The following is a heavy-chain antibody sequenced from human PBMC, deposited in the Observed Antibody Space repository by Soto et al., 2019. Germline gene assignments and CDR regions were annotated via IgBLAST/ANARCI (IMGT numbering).Heavy chain of an antibody. CDR2: FIPIFPTP. Sequence: QVQLEQSGAEVKKPGSSVKVSCKASGGTFSTSAISWVRQAPGQGLEWMGGFIPIFPTPDYAHKFQGRLTTTADESTSTAYMELSGLKSDATAVYYCARDKDRLQLGGNYYYILDVWGQGTTVTVSS. V-gene: IGHV1-69*12. J-gene: IGHJ6*02. CDR1: GGTFSTSA. CDR3: ARDKDRLQLGGNYYYILDV. D-gene: IGHD5-12*01.